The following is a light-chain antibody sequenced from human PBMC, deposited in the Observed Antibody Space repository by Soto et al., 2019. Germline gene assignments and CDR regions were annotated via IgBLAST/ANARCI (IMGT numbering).Light chain of an antibody. CDR3: QQYHNWPPWT. V-gene: IGKV3-15*01. J-gene: IGKJ1*01. Sequence: EIVMTQSPATLSVSPGERATLSCRASQGVSSNLAWYQQKPGQAPRLLIYGASTRATGIPARFSGSESGTELTLTISSLQSEDFAVYYCQQYHNWPPWTFGQGTKVEIK. CDR1: QGVSSN. CDR2: GAS.